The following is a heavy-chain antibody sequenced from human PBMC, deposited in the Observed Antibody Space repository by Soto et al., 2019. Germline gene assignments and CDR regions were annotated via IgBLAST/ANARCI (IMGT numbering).Heavy chain of an antibody. D-gene: IGHD3-10*01. J-gene: IGHJ6*02. CDR3: ARGFDLQYGMDV. Sequence: PGGSLRLCCAASGFTLSTYSLNWVRQAPRKGLEWLSYISGSSNTIYYADSVKGRFTISRDNAKNSLYLQMNSLRDEDTAVYFCARGFDLQYGMDVWGQGTTVTVSS. CDR1: GFTLSTYS. V-gene: IGHV3-48*02. CDR2: ISGSSNTI.